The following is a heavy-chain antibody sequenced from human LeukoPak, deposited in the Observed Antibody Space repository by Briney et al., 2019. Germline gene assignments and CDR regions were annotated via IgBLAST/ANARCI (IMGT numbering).Heavy chain of an antibody. CDR2: IYYSGST. CDR1: GGSISSSSYY. CDR3: ARSRYQLLENWFDP. D-gene: IGHD2-2*01. Sequence: SGTLSLTCTVSGGSISSSSYYWGWIRQPPGKGLEWIGSIYYSGSTYYNPSLKSRVTISVDTSKNQFSLKLSSVTAADTAVYYCARSRYQLLENWFDPWGQGTLVTVSS. J-gene: IGHJ5*02. V-gene: IGHV4-39*01.